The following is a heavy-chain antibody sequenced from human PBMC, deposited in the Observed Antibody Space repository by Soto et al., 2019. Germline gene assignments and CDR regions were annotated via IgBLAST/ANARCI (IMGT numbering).Heavy chain of an antibody. CDR1: GFTFSSYS. D-gene: IGHD3-22*01. Sequence: GGSLRLSCAASGFTFSSYSMNWVRQAPGKGLEWVSYISSSSSTIYYADSVKGRFTISRDNAKNSLYLQMNSLRAEDTAVYYCASPNYYDSSGPPFDYWGQGTLVTVSS. V-gene: IGHV3-48*01. J-gene: IGHJ4*02. CDR2: ISSSSSTI. CDR3: ASPNYYDSSGPPFDY.